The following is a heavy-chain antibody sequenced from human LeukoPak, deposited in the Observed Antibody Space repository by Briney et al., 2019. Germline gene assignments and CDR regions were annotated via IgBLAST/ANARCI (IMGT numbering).Heavy chain of an antibody. V-gene: IGHV3-23*01. CDR3: AKDRRSGGTVVVPAAPAKFDP. CDR2: ISGSGGST. CDR1: GFTFSSYA. Sequence: PGGSLRLSCAASGFTFSSYAMSWVRQAPGKGLEWVSAISGSGGSTYYADSVKGRFTISRDNSKNTLYLQMNSLRAEDTAVYYCAKDRRSGGTVVVPAAPAKFDPWGQGTLVTVSS. J-gene: IGHJ5*02. D-gene: IGHD2-2*01.